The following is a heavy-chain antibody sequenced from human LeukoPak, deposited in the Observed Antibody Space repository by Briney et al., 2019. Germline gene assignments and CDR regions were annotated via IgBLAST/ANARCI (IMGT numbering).Heavy chain of an antibody. D-gene: IGHD3-22*01. Sequence: GASVKVSCKAYGGTFSSYAISWVRQAAGQGLEGMGGIIPIFGTANYAQKFQGRVTITTDESTSTAYVELSSLRSDDTAVHYCARGRRNYDSSGYFDHWGQGTLVTVSS. CDR2: IIPIFGTA. CDR3: ARGRRNYDSSGYFDH. CDR1: GGTFSSYA. J-gene: IGHJ4*02. V-gene: IGHV1-69*05.